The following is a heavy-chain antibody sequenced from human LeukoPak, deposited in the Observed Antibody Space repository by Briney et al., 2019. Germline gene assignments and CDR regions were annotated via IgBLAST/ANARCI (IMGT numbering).Heavy chain of an antibody. CDR3: AKMPYYYDSSGYYNFDY. V-gene: IGHV3-23*01. CDR2: ISGSGGST. J-gene: IGHJ4*02. Sequence: PGGSLRLSCAASGFTFSSYWMSWVRQAPGKGLEWVSAISGSGGSTYYADSVKGRFTISRDNSKNTLYLQMNSLRAEDTAVYYCAKMPYYYDSSGYYNFDYWGQGTLVTVSS. D-gene: IGHD3-22*01. CDR1: GFTFSSYW.